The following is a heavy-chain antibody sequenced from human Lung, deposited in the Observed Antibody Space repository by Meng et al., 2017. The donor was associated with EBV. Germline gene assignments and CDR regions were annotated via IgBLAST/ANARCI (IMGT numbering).Heavy chain of an antibody. D-gene: IGHD1-14*01. CDR1: GYTFTHHG. CDR3: ARDDNGAPDY. CDR2: MNTKTGNP. V-gene: IGHV7-4-1*02. J-gene: IGHJ4*02. Sequence: QLQLVRSGAEVKKPGASVRASCKASGYTFTHHGISWIRQAPGQGLEWMGWMNTKTGNPTYAQGFTGRFVFSLDTSVSTAYLQISSLKAEDTAMYYCARDDNGAPDYWGQGTLVTVSS.